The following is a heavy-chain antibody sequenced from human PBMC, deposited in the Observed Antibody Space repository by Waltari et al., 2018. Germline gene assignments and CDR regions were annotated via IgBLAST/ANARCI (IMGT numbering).Heavy chain of an antibody. Sequence: QVQLVQSGAEVKKPGASVKVSCKASGYTFTGYYMHWVRQAPGQGLEWMGRINPNSGGTNYAQKFQGRVTMTRDTSISTAYMELSRLRSDDTAVYYCARTIAAAVSPPGLFDPWGQGTLVTVSS. V-gene: IGHV1-2*06. D-gene: IGHD6-13*01. J-gene: IGHJ5*02. CDR3: ARTIAAAVSPPGLFDP. CDR1: GYTFTGYY. CDR2: INPNSGGT.